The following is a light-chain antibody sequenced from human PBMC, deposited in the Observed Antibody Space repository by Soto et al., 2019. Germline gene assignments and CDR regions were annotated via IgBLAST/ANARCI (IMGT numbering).Light chain of an antibody. CDR3: SSYTSSSTPYV. CDR1: SSDVGGYNY. CDR2: EVS. Sequence: QSALTQPASVSGSPGQSIPISCTGTSSDVGGYNYVSWYQQHPGKAPKLMIYEVSNRPSGVSNRFSGSNSGNTASLTISGLQAEDEADYYCSSYTSSSTPYVFGTGTKVTVL. V-gene: IGLV2-14*01. J-gene: IGLJ1*01.